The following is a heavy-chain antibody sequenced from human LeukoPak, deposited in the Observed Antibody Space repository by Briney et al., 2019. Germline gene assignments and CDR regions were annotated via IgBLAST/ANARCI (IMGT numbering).Heavy chain of an antibody. CDR3: ARHDPSYNGSYSIDI. D-gene: IGHD1-26*01. V-gene: IGHV4-59*01. CDR1: GGSISSYY. CDR2: IYYSGST. Sequence: SETLSLTCTISGGSISSYYWSWIRQPPGKGLEWIGYIYYSGSTNYNPSLKSRVTISVDTSKNQFSLKLSSVTAADTAVYYCARHDPSYNGSYSIDIWGQGTMVTVSS. J-gene: IGHJ3*02.